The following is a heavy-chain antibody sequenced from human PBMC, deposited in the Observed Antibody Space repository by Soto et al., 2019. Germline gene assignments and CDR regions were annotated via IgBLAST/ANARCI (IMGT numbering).Heavy chain of an antibody. CDR2: IYSGGST. V-gene: IGHV3-66*01. Sequence: EVQLVESGGGLVQRGGSLRLSCAASGITVYNNYMSWVRQAPGKGLEWVSVIYSGGSTSYAESVKGRFTISRDGSKNTVYLQTNSLRAADTAVYYCARDVGVWGRGTTVTVSS. J-gene: IGHJ6*04. CDR3: ARDVGV. CDR1: GITVYNNY.